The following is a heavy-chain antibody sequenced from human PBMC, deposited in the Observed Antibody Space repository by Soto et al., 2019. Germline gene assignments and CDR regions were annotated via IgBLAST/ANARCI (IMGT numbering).Heavy chain of an antibody. D-gene: IGHD2-2*01. CDR2: ISAYNGNT. CDR3: ARGGYCSSTSCFEHYYYGMDG. Sequence: SAKVSCKASGYTITSDGISWVRPANGPVLEWMGWISAYNGNTNYAQKLQGRVTMTTDTSTSTAYMELRSLRSDDTAVYYCARGGYCSSTSCFEHYYYGMDGWGQGTTVTVS. V-gene: IGHV1-18*01. J-gene: IGHJ6*02. CDR1: GYTITSDG.